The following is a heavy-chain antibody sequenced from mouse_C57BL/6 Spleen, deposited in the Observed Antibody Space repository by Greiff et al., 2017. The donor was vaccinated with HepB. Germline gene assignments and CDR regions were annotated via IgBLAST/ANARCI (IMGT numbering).Heavy chain of an antibody. CDR1: GFNIKNTY. Sequence: VQLKQSVAELVRPGASVKLSCTASGFNIKNTYMHWVKQRPEQGLEWIGRIAPSNGNTNYAPKFQGKATITADTSSNTADLQLSRLTSEDTAIYYCARDWYYGSSYWYFDVWGTGTTVNVSS. CDR3: ARDWYYGSSYWYFDV. CDR2: IAPSNGNT. J-gene: IGHJ1*03. D-gene: IGHD1-1*01. V-gene: IGHV14-3*01.